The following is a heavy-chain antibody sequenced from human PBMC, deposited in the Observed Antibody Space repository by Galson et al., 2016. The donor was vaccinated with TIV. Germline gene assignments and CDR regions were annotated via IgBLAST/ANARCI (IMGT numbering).Heavy chain of an antibody. Sequence: SLRLSCAASGFTFTNYWMHWVRQVPGKGLVWVSGINSDASSTSYADSVKGRFTISRDNAKNTLFLYMSSLRAEDTAVYFCARRQPVGYYYYGMDVWGQGTTVTVSS. CDR3: ARRQPVGYYYYGMDV. D-gene: IGHD6-6*01. CDR2: INSDASST. J-gene: IGHJ6*02. CDR1: GFTFTNYW. V-gene: IGHV3-74*01.